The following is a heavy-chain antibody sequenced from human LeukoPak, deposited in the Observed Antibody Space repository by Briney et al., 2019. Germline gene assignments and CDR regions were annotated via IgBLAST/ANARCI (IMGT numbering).Heavy chain of an antibody. D-gene: IGHD3-16*01. V-gene: IGHV3-74*01. CDR3: ARAKPGGNWFDP. Sequence: GGSLRLSCAASGFTFRTYWMHWVRQAPGKGLLWVSRINTDGSGTIYADSVKGRFTISRDHANNTLYLQMNSLRAEDPALYYCARAKPGGNWFDPWGQGTLVTVSS. CDR1: GFTFRTYW. CDR2: INTDGSGT. J-gene: IGHJ5*02.